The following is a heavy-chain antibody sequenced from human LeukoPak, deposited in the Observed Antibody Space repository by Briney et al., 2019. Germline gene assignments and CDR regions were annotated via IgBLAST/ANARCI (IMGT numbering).Heavy chain of an antibody. D-gene: IGHD5/OR15-5a*01. Sequence: SETLSLTCAVYGGSFSGYYWSWIRQPPGRGLEWIGEINHSGSTNYNPSLKSRVTISVDTSKNQFSLKLSSVTAADTAVYYCARDRVPTNWLDPWGQGTLVTVSS. CDR2: INHSGST. J-gene: IGHJ5*02. CDR1: GGSFSGYY. CDR3: ARDRVPTNWLDP. V-gene: IGHV4-34*01.